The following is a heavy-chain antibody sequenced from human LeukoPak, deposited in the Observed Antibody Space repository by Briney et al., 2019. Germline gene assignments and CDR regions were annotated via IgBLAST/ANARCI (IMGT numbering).Heavy chain of an antibody. D-gene: IGHD3-16*02. V-gene: IGHV4-39*01. Sequence: SETLPLTCTVSGGSISSSSYYWGWIRQPPGKGLEWIGSIYYSGSTYYNPSLKSRVTISVDTSKNQFSLKLSSVTAADTAVYYCARHANDYVWGSYRLPFGYWGQGTLVTVSS. J-gene: IGHJ4*02. CDR2: IYYSGST. CDR1: GGSISSSSYY. CDR3: ARHANDYVWGSYRLPFGY.